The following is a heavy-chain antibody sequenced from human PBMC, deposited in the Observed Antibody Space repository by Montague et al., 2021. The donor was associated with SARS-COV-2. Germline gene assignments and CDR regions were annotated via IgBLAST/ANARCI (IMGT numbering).Heavy chain of an antibody. D-gene: IGHD3-10*01. V-gene: IGHV4-34*01. CDR1: GTSFSGYY. Sequence: SETRSLTCAVHGTSFSGYYWNWIRQPPGKGLEWIGEINHGGNTKYSPSLKSRLTISADTSKNQFSLKLTSVAAADTAVYYCARLRDGVVPSPILGVGPYYSYYYYMDVWGRGTTVTVSS. CDR2: INHGGNT. CDR3: ARLRDGVVPSPILGVGPYYSYYYYMDV. J-gene: IGHJ6*03.